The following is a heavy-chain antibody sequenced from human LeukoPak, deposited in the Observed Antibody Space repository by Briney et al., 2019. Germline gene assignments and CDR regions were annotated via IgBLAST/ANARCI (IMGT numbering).Heavy chain of an antibody. V-gene: IGHV3-21*01. CDR2: ISSSSSYI. CDR1: GFTFSSYS. D-gene: IGHD2-15*01. Sequence: GGSVTLFCAASGFTFSSYSMNWVGQAPGKGLEWVSSISSSSSYIYYADSVKGRFTISRDNAKNSLYLQMNRLRAEDTAVYYCARDHDIVVVVAAMGAFDIWGQGTIVAASS. CDR3: ARDHDIVVVVAAMGAFDI. J-gene: IGHJ3*02.